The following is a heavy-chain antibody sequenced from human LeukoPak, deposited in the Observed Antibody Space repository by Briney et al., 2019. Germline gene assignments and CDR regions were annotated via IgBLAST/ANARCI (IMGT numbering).Heavy chain of an antibody. CDR1: GGSISSYY. J-gene: IGHJ5*02. CDR2: IYYSGST. V-gene: IGHV4-59*01. CDR3: ARTVNSGSWFDP. Sequence: SETLSLTCTVSGGSISSYYWSWIRQPPGKGLEWIGYIYYSGSTNYNPSLKSRVTISVVTSKNQFSLKLSSVTAADTAVYYCARTVNSGSWFDPWGQGTLVTVSS. D-gene: IGHD1-26*01.